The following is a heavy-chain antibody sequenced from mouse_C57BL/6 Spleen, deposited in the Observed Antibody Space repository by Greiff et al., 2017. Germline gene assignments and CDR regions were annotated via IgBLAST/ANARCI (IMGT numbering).Heavy chain of an antibody. Sequence: QVQLQQPGAELVRPGSSVKLSCKASGYTFTSYWMHWVKQRPIQGLEWIGNIDPSDSETHYNEKFKDKATLTVDKSSSTAYMQLSSLTSEDSAVYECARDYYGSSYRDFDGWGTGTTVTVSS. J-gene: IGHJ1*03. CDR2: IDPSDSET. D-gene: IGHD1-1*01. CDR1: GYTFTSYW. CDR3: ARDYYGSSYRDFDG. V-gene: IGHV1-52*01.